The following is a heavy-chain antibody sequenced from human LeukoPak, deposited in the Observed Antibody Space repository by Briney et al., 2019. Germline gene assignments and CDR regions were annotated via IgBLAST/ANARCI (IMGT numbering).Heavy chain of an antibody. CDR2: ISYDGSNK. CDR1: GFTFSSYA. CDR3: ARGSMTADY. Sequence: PGGSLRLSCAASGFTFSSYAMHWVRQAPGKGLEWVAVISYDGSNKYYADSVKGRFTISRDNAKSSLYLQMNSLRAEDTAVYYCARGSMTADYWGQGTLVTVSS. D-gene: IGHD2/OR15-2a*01. J-gene: IGHJ4*02. V-gene: IGHV3-30-3*01.